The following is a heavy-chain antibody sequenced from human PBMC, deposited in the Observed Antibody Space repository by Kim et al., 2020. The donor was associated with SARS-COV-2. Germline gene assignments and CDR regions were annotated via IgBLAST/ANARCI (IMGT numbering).Heavy chain of an antibody. D-gene: IGHD3-3*01. Sequence: YSPSFQGQVTISADKSISTAYLQWSSLKASDTAMYYCARLITIFQGDVWGQGTTVTVSS. CDR3: ARLITIFQGDV. J-gene: IGHJ6*02. V-gene: IGHV5-51*01.